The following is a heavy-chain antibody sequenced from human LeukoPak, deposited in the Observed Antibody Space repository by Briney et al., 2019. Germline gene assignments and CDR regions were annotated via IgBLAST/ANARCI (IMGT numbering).Heavy chain of an antibody. V-gene: IGHV3-13*01. D-gene: IGHD1-1*01. J-gene: IGHJ6*03. CDR1: GFTLSSFD. CDR2: SGTASDT. CDR3: VRGAPRGKYYYMDV. Sequence: GVSLRLSCAASGFTLSSFDMHWVRQPTGQGMELVSTSGTASDTYYPGSAEGRFTFSRDNAKNSLYLQMNSLTAGDTAVYYCVRGAPRGKYYYMDVGRKENGVSVSS.